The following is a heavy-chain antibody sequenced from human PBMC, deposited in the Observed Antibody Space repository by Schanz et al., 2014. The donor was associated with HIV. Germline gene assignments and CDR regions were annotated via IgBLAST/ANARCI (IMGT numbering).Heavy chain of an antibody. V-gene: IGHV3-23*01. CDR2: ISVSGAST. D-gene: IGHD3-10*01. CDR3: AQEEVPNDC. CDR1: GFTFDDYA. Sequence: EVQLLESGGGLVQPGGSLRLSCAASGFTFDDYAMHWVRQAPGKGLEWVSAISVSGASTYYADSVKGRFTISRDNSKNTVYLQMDSLRAEDTAVYFCAQEEVPNDCWGQGTLVTVSS. J-gene: IGHJ4*02.